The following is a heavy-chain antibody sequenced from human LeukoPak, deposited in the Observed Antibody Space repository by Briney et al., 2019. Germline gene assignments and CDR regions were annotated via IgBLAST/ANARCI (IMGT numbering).Heavy chain of an antibody. CDR3: TTESDTAMVVDY. V-gene: IGHV3-15*01. CDR2: IKSKTDGGTT. J-gene: IGHJ4*02. D-gene: IGHD5-18*01. Sequence: GGSLRLSCAASGFTFSNAWMSWVRQAPGKGLEWVGRIKSKTDGGTTDYAAPVKGRFIISRDDSKNMLYLQMNSLKTEDTAVYYCTTESDTAMVVDYWGQGTLVTVPS. CDR1: GFTFSNAW.